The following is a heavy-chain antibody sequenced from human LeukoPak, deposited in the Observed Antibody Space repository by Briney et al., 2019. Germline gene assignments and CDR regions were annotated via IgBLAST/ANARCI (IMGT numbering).Heavy chain of an antibody. Sequence: ASVKVSCKASGYTFTSYDINWVRQATGQGLDWMGWMNPNSGNTGYAQKFQGRVTITRNTSISTAYMELSSLRSEDTAVYYCARAPRITMVRGVIYWFDPWGQGTLATVSS. CDR3: ARAPRITMVRGVIYWFDP. V-gene: IGHV1-8*03. J-gene: IGHJ5*02. CDR2: MNPNSGNT. CDR1: GYTFTSYD. D-gene: IGHD3-10*01.